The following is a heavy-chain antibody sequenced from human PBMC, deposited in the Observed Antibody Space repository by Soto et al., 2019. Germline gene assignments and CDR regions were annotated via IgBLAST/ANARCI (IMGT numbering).Heavy chain of an antibody. V-gene: IGHV3-13*01. CDR1: GFTLSSYD. CDR3: TRKTPPAGMEV. CDR2: IGSGGDT. Sequence: EVQLVESGGGLVQPGGSLRLSCAASGFTLSSYDIHWVRQATGEGLAWVSGIGSGGDTHYADSVKGRFIISREDGKNSLYLQRKNLRVGDTAVYYCTRKTPPAGMEVWGQGATVTVSS. J-gene: IGHJ6*02. D-gene: IGHD2-15*01.